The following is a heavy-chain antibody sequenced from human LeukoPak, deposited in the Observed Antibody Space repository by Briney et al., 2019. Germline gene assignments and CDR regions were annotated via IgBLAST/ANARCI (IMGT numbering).Heavy chain of an antibody. D-gene: IGHD3-10*01. V-gene: IGHV4-59*01. CDR2: IYYSGST. CDR1: GDSISSYY. CDR3: ARNMVRGLPDAFDI. J-gene: IGHJ3*02. Sequence: SETLSLTCTVSGDSISSYYWSWIRQPPGMGLEWIGYIYYSGSTNYNPSLKSRVTISVDTSKNQFSLKLSSVTAADTAVYYCARNMVRGLPDAFDIWGQGTMVTVSS.